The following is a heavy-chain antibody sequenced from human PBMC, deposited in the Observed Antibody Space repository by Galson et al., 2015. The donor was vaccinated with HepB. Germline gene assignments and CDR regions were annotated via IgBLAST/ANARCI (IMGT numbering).Heavy chain of an antibody. V-gene: IGHV3-11*01. J-gene: IGHJ4*02. Sequence: SLRLSCAASGFIFSDYYMSWIRQAPGKGLEWVSYISSNGTAIYYADSVKGRFTISRDNAKNSLYLQMNSLRAEDTAVYYCASDMVAGPGVVDFWGQGTLVTVSS. CDR2: ISSNGTAI. CDR1: GFIFSDYY. D-gene: IGHD2-15*01. CDR3: ASDMVAGPGVVDF.